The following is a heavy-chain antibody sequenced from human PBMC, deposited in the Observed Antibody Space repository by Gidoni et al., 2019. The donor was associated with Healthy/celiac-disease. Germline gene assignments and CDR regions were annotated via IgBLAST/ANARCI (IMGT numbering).Heavy chain of an antibody. V-gene: IGHV3-21*01. CDR2: ISRSSSYI. Sequence: EVQLVESGGGLVKPGGSLRLSCAASGFLFRSYSMNWVRQAPGKGLGCVSSISRSSSYIYYEDSVKDRFTISRDNAKNSLYLQMNSLRAEDTAVYYCARGYGDYPSAGAKSDYWGQGTLVTVSS. CDR3: ARGYGDYPSAGAKSDY. CDR1: GFLFRSYS. D-gene: IGHD4-17*01. J-gene: IGHJ4*02.